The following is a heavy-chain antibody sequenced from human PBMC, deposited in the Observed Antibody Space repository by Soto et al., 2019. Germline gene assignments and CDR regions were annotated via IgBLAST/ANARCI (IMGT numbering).Heavy chain of an antibody. CDR2: IIPIFGTA. V-gene: IGHV1-69*13. J-gene: IGHJ6*02. D-gene: IGHD4-17*01. CDR1: GGTSSSYA. Sequence: SVKVSCKASGGTSSSYAISWVRQAPGQGLEWMGGIIPIFGTANYAQKFQGRVTITADESTSTAYMELSSLRSEDTAVYYCAREPTVTTEYYYYYGMDVWGQGTTVTVSS. CDR3: AREPTVTTEYYYYYGMDV.